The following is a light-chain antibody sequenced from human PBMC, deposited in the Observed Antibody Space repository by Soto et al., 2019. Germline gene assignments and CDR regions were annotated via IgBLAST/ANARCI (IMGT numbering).Light chain of an antibody. J-gene: IGLJ2*01. CDR2: EDN. V-gene: IGLV6-57*01. Sequence: NFMLTQPHSVSASPGKTVTISCTRSSGSIASNYVQWYQQRPGSSPTTVIYEDNRRPSGVPDRFSGSIDSSSNSASLTISGLKTEDEADYYCQSYDSSNQVFGRGTKLTVL. CDR1: SGSIASNY. CDR3: QSYDSSNQV.